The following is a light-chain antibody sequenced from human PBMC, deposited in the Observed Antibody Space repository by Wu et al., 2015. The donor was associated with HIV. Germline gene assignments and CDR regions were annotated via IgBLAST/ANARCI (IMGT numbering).Light chain of an antibody. CDR2: GAS. J-gene: IGKJ1*01. CDR1: QTVSSNN. V-gene: IGKV3-20*01. CDR3: QQYGRSPRT. Sequence: EIVLTQSPGTLSLSPGERATPSCRASQTVSSNNLAWYQQKPGQAPRLLIYGASSRATGIPDRFSGSGSGTDFTLTISRLEPEDFAVYYCQQYGRSPRTFGQGTKVEIK.